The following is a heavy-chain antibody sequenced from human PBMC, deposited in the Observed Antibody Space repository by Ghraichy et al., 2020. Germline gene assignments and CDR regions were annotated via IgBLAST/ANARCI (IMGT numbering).Heavy chain of an antibody. CDR2: IYYSGST. Sequence: SETLSLTCTVSGGSISSYYWSWIRQPPGKGLEWIGYIYYSGSTNYNPSLKSRVTISVDTSKNQFSLKLSSVTAADTAVYYCARHPPRYGLKGDWYFDLWGRGTLVTVSS. CDR3: ARHPPRYGLKGDWYFDL. CDR1: GGSISSYY. V-gene: IGHV4-59*08. J-gene: IGHJ2*01. D-gene: IGHD3-10*01.